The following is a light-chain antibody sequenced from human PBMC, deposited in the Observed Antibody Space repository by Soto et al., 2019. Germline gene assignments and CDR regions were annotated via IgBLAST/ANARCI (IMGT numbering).Light chain of an antibody. V-gene: IGKV1-17*01. CDR3: LQQNSYTWT. J-gene: IGKJ1*01. Sequence: DIQMTQSQSSLSSSLGDRVTITWGASQGIRHDLGRYQQKPGKAPTRLIYAASRLQSGVPSRFSGIGSGTEFTITISSLQNEDFATYDCLQQNSYTWTFGQGTKVDIK. CDR2: AAS. CDR1: QGIRHD.